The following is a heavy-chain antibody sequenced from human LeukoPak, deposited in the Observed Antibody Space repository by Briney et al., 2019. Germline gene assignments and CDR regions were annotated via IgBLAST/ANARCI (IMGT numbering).Heavy chain of an antibody. D-gene: IGHD1-26*01. J-gene: IGHJ6*02. CDR1: GFTFSSYA. CDR3: ARDRGSYYYYYGMDV. Sequence: GGSLRLSCAASGFTFSSYAMHWVRQAPGEGLEWVAVISYDGSNKYYADSVKGRFTISRDNSKNTLYLQMNSLRAEDTAVYYCARDRGSYYYYYGMDVWGQGTTVTVSS. V-gene: IGHV3-30-3*01. CDR2: ISYDGSNK.